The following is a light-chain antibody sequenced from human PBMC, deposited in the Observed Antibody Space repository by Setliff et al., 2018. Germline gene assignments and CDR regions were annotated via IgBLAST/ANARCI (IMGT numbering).Light chain of an antibody. J-gene: IGLJ1*01. CDR1: IADVGYLNY. V-gene: IGLV2-14*01. CDR3: NSYTSSSSYV. Sequence: QSVLTQPASVSGSPGQSITISCTGTIADVGYLNYVSWYQQHPGKAPKLIIYEVATRASGVSDRFSGSKSGSTASLTISGVQTEDEADYYCNSYTSSSSYVFGTGTKVTVL. CDR2: EVA.